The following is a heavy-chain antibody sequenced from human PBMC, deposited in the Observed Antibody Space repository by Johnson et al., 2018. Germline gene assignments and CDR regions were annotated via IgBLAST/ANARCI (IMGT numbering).Heavy chain of an antibody. CDR2: SIPIFGTA. D-gene: IGHD1-26*01. CDR1: GGPFSSYA. Sequence: VQLVQSGAEVKKPGSSVKVSCQASGGPFSSYAISWVRQAPGQGLEWMGGSIPIFGTANYAQKFQGGVTITADESTSTAYMELSSLRSEDTAVYYWAREGIVGATTGLSAFDIWGQGTMVTVSS. J-gene: IGHJ3*02. CDR3: AREGIVGATTGLSAFDI. V-gene: IGHV1-69*01.